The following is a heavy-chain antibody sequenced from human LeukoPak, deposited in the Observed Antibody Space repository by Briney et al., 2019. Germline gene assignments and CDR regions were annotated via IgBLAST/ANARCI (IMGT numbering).Heavy chain of an antibody. Sequence: SETLSLTCTVSGGSISSSSYYWGWIRQPPGKGLEWIGSIYYSGSTYYNPSLKSRVTISVDTSKNQFSLKLSSVTAADTAVYYCARVRFLEWLPDYWGQGTLVTVSS. CDR1: GGSISSSSYY. D-gene: IGHD3-3*01. V-gene: IGHV4-39*01. CDR3: ARVRFLEWLPDY. J-gene: IGHJ4*02. CDR2: IYYSGST.